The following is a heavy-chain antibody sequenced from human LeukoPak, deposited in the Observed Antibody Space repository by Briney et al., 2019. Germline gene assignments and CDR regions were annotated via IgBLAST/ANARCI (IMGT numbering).Heavy chain of an antibody. V-gene: IGHV4-39*01. Sequence: SENLSLTCTVSGGSISSSSYHWGWIRQPPGKGLEWIGSISYSGSTYYNPSLKSRVTISVDTSKNQFSLKLSSVTAADTAVYYCARSVDSLLNFDYWGQGTLVTVSS. D-gene: IGHD3-22*01. CDR1: GGSISSSSYH. CDR2: ISYSGST. J-gene: IGHJ4*02. CDR3: ARSVDSLLNFDY.